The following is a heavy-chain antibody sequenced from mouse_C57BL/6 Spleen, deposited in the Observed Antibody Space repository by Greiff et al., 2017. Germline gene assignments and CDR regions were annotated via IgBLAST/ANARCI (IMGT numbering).Heavy chain of an antibody. CDR3: VRDSSYWYFDV. V-gene: IGHV10-1*01. Sequence: EVMLVESGGGLVQPKGSLKLSCAASGFSFNTYAMNWVRQAPGKGLEWVARIRSKSNNYATYYADSVKDRFTISRDDSESMLYLQMNNLKTEDTAMYYCVRDSSYWYFDVWGTGTTVTVSS. J-gene: IGHJ1*03. CDR2: IRSKSNNYAT. CDR1: GFSFNTYA.